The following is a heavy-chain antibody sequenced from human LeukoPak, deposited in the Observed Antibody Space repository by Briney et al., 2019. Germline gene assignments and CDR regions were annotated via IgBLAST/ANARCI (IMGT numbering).Heavy chain of an antibody. D-gene: IGHD3-16*02. J-gene: IGHJ4*02. CDR1: GYTFTSYA. Sequence: GASVKVSCKASGYTFTSYAMHWVRQAPGQRLEWMGWINAGNGNTKYSQKFQGRVTITRDTSASTAYMELSSLRSEDTAVYYCARANYDYVWGSYRSPTYFDYWGQGTLVTVSS. CDR2: INAGNGNT. CDR3: ARANYDYVWGSYRSPTYFDY. V-gene: IGHV1-3*01.